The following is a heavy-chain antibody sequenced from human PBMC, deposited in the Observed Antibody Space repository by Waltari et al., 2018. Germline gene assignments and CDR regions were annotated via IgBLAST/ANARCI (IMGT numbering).Heavy chain of an antibody. J-gene: IGHJ6*02. CDR3: AKDPSSGWLSRYYYGMDV. CDR2: ISGDGGST. Sequence: EVQLVESGGGVVQPGGSLRLSCAASGFTFDDYAMHWFRQPPGKGLEWVSLISGDGGSTYYADSVKGRFTISRDNSKNSLYLQMNSLRTEDTALYYCAKDPSSGWLSRYYYGMDVWGQGTTVTVSS. CDR1: GFTFDDYA. V-gene: IGHV3-43*02. D-gene: IGHD6-19*01.